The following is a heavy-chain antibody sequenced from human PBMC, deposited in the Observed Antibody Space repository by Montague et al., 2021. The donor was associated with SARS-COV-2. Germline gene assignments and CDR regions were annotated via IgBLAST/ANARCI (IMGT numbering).Heavy chain of an antibody. Sequence: SETLSLTCTVSGYSINSNYYGGWIRQPPGKGLAWIGCSYHSGNTHYHPSLKSRVTISLDTSNHHFSLKVTSVTAADTAVYYCARAPYYGPGKPYQFDYWGRGTLVTVAS. D-gene: IGHD3-10*01. V-gene: IGHV4-38-2*02. CDR3: ARAPYYGPGKPYQFDY. CDR1: GYSINSNYY. CDR2: SYHSGNT. J-gene: IGHJ4*02.